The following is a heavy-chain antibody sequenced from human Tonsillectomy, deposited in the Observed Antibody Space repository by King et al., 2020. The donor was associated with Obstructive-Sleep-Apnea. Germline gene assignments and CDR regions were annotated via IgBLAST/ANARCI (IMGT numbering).Heavy chain of an antibody. CDR2: IRSKANSYAT. Sequence: VQLVESGGGLVQPGGSLKLSCAASGFTFSGSALHWVRQASGKGLGWVGRIRSKANSYATAYAASVQGRFTISRDVSKNTAYLQMNSLKTEDTAVYYCTRGDDILTGTYYYYYGMDVWGQGTTVTVSS. CDR1: GFTFSGSA. D-gene: IGHD3-9*01. J-gene: IGHJ6*02. V-gene: IGHV3-73*01. CDR3: TRGDDILTGTYYYYYGMDV.